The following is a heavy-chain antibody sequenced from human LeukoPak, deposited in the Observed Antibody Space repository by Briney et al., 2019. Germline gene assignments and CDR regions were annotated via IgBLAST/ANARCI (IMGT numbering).Heavy chain of an antibody. V-gene: IGHV3-7*02. CDR3: ARVEMATTDAFDI. Sequence: GGSLRLSCAASGFTFSSYWMSWVRQAPGKGLEWVANINENGSEKNYVDSVKGRFTISRDNAKNSLYLQMNSLRAEDTAVYYCARVEMATTDAFDIWGQGTMVTVSS. CDR1: GFTFSSYW. CDR2: INENGSEK. J-gene: IGHJ3*02. D-gene: IGHD5-24*01.